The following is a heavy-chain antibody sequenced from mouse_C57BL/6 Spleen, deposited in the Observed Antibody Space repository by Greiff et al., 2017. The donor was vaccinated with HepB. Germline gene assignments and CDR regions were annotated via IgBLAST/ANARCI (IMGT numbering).Heavy chain of an antibody. D-gene: IGHD2-12*01. CDR3: ERSRSVTEAMDY. Sequence: EVQLQQSGPELVKPGASVKIPCKASGYTFTDYNMDWVKQSHGKSLEWIGDINPNNGGTIYNQKFKGKATLTVDKSSSTAYMELRSLTSEDTAVYYCERSRSVTEAMDYWGQGTSVTVSS. CDR2: INPNNGGT. CDR1: GYTFTDYN. V-gene: IGHV1-18*01. J-gene: IGHJ4*01.